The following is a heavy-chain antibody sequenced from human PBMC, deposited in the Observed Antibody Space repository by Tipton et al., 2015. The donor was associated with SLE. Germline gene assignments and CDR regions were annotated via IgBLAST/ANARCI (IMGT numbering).Heavy chain of an antibody. CDR1: GGSISSSGYY. V-gene: IGHV4-61*05. CDR3: ARSRRFDSYYGMDV. Sequence: TLSLTCTVSGGSISSSGYYWGWIRQPPGKGLEWIGFLFHSGATSHNPSLKGRVTMSVDTSKNQVSLKLSSVTAADTAVYYCARSRRFDSYYGMDVWGQGTTVTVSS. D-gene: IGHD3-16*01. CDR2: LFHSGAT. J-gene: IGHJ6*02.